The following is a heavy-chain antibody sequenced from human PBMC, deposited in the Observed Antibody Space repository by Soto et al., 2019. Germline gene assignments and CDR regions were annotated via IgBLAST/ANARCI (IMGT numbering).Heavy chain of an antibody. J-gene: IGHJ4*02. V-gene: IGHV3-23*01. Sequence: EVRLLESGGGLVQPGGSLRLSCLASGFAFSTYAMIWARQAPGKGLERVSSISDCGASTSYADSERGQRSNFRDNSKNTEYLQINSLRATDTAVYYWAKDLIVARRGAIFEYWGQGTLVTVSS. CDR1: GFAFSTYA. D-gene: IGHD6-6*01. CDR3: AKDLIVARRGAIFEY. CDR2: ISDCGAST.